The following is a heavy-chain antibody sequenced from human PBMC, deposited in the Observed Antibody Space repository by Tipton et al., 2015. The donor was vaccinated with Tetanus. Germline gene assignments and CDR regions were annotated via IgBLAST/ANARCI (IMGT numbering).Heavy chain of an antibody. CDR3: AILRFLEWKLLDY. V-gene: IGHV3-21*01. J-gene: IGHJ4*02. Sequence: SLRLSCAASGFTFSSYSMNWVRQAPGKGLEWVSSISSSSYIYYADSVKGRFTISRDNAKNSLYLQMNSLRAEDTAVYYCAILRFLEWKLLDYWGQGTLVTVSS. CDR2: ISSSSYI. D-gene: IGHD3-3*01. CDR1: GFTFSSYS.